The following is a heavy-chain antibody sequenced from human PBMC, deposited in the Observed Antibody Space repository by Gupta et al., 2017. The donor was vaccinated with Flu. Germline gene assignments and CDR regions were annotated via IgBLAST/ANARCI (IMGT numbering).Heavy chain of an antibody. CDR2: IIAIFGTT. J-gene: IGHJ5*01. Sequence: QVQLVQSGAEVKKPGSSVKVSCKASGGIFSSHGISWVRQAPGQGLEWMGGIIAIFGTTNYAQKFQGRVTITADKSTTTAYMELSSLRSEDTAVYYCARLSGYLINNWFDSWGQGTLVTVSS. CDR1: GGIFSSHG. D-gene: IGHD3-22*01. V-gene: IGHV1-69*06. CDR3: ARLSGYLINNWFDS.